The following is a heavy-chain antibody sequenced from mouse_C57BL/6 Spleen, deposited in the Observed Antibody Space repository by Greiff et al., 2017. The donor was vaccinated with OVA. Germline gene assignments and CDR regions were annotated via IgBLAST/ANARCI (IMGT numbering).Heavy chain of an antibody. Sequence: QVQLKQSGPELVKPGASVKISCKASGYAFSSSWMNWVKQRPGKGLEWIGRIYPGDGDTNYNGKFKGKATLTADKSSSTAYMQLSSLTSEDSAVYFCSRSDYGSSFDYWGQGTTLTVSS. D-gene: IGHD1-1*01. J-gene: IGHJ2*01. CDR2: IYPGDGDT. V-gene: IGHV1-82*01. CDR1: GYAFSSSW. CDR3: SRSDYGSSFDY.